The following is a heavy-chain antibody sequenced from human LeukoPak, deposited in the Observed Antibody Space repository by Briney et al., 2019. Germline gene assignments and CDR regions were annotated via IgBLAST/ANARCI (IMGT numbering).Heavy chain of an antibody. V-gene: IGHV3-48*01. Sequence: GGSLRLSCAASGFTFSSYSMNWVRQAPGKGLEWVSYISSSSSTIYYADSVKGRFTISRDNAKNSLYLQMNSLRAEDTAVYYCAREHLPYYYDSSGPSPGMIADYWGQGTLVTVSS. CDR3: AREHLPYYYDSSGPSPGMIADY. J-gene: IGHJ4*02. CDR1: GFTFSSYS. D-gene: IGHD3-22*01. CDR2: ISSSSSTI.